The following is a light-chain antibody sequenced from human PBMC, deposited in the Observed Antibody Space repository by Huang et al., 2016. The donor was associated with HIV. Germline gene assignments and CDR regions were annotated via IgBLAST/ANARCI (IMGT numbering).Light chain of an antibody. Sequence: EVVMTQSPATLSVSPGERATLPCRASQSVGNNLSWYQQKPGQPPRLLIYDTSTSVTGLPARFGGSGSATEFTLTISSLQSEDFAVYYCQHYNAGGTFGPGTKLDI. CDR2: DTS. J-gene: IGKJ2*01. V-gene: IGKV3-15*01. CDR3: QHYNAGGT. CDR1: QSVGNN.